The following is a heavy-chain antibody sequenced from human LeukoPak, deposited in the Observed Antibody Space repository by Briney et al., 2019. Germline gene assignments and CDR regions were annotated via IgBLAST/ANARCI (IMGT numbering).Heavy chain of an antibody. V-gene: IGHV3-11*01. CDR1: GLTFSDYY. CDR2: ISSSGSTI. J-gene: IGHJ4*02. CDR3: AALDYGDYPVDY. D-gene: IGHD4-17*01. Sequence: GGSLRLSCAASGLTFSDYYMSWIRQAPGKGLEWVSYISSSGSTIYYADSVKGRFTISRDNAKNSLYLQMNSLRAEDTAVYYCAALDYGDYPVDYWGQGTLVTVSS.